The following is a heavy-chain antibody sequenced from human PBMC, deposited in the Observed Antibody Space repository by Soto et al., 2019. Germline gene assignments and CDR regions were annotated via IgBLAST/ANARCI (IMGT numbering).Heavy chain of an antibody. Sequence: SETLSLTCTVSGGSVSSGSSYWSWIRQSPGKGLEWIGYIYHSGSTTYNPSLKSRVTTSVDTSKNQFSLKLSSVTAADTAVYYCARGVGATHFDYWGQGTLVTVSS. V-gene: IGHV4-61*01. CDR3: ARGVGATHFDY. CDR1: GGSVSSGSSY. CDR2: IYHSGST. J-gene: IGHJ4*02. D-gene: IGHD1-26*01.